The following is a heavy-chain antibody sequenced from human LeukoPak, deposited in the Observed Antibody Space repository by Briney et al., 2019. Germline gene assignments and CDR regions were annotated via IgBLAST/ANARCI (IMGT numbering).Heavy chain of an antibody. D-gene: IGHD3-10*01. CDR3: ARRSAYGSGSYYVDY. CDR1: GYTFTSYY. Sequence: GASVKVSCKASGYTFTSYYMHWVRQATGQGLEWMGWMNPNSGNTGYAQKFQGRVTITRNTSITTTYMELSSLRSEDTAVYYCARRSAYGSGSYYVDYWGQGTLVTVSS. V-gene: IGHV1-8*03. J-gene: IGHJ4*02. CDR2: MNPNSGNT.